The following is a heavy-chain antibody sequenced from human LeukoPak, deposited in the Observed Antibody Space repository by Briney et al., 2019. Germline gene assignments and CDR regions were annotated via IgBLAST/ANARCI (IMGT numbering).Heavy chain of an antibody. D-gene: IGHD3-22*01. CDR2: IIPIFGTA. V-gene: IGHV1-69*01. CDR3: ARVRDYYDSSGYLFDY. Sequence: GSSVKVSCKASGGTFSSYAISWVRQAPGQGLEWMGGIIPIFGTANYAQKFQGRVTITADESTSTAYMELSSLRSEDTAVYYCARVRDYYDSSGYLFDYWGQGTLVTVSS. CDR1: GGTFSSYA. J-gene: IGHJ4*02.